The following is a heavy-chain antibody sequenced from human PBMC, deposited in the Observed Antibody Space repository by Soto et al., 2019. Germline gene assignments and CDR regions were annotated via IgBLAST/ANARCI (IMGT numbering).Heavy chain of an antibody. D-gene: IGHD3-3*01. J-gene: IGHJ6*02. Sequence: ASVKVPCKVSGYTLTELSMHWVRQAPGKGLEWMGGFDPEDGETIYAQKFQGRVTMTADTSTDTAYMELSSLRSEDTAVYYCATTRREGITIFGVVIPTPLYYYYGMDVWGQGTTVTVSS. CDR1: GYTLTELS. V-gene: IGHV1-24*01. CDR3: ATTRREGITIFGVVIPTPLYYYYGMDV. CDR2: FDPEDGET.